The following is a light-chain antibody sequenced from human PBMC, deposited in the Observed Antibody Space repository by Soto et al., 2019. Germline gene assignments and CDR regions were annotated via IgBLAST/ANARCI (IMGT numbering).Light chain of an antibody. V-gene: IGKV3-20*01. CDR3: QQYGSPPFT. CDR2: GAS. Sequence: EIVLTQSPGTLSLSPGERATLSCRASQSVSSSYLAWYQQKPGQAPRLLIYGASSRATGIPDRFSGSGSGTDFTLTISRLEPEDFALYYCQQYGSPPFTFGGGTKVDIK. CDR1: QSVSSSY. J-gene: IGKJ4*01.